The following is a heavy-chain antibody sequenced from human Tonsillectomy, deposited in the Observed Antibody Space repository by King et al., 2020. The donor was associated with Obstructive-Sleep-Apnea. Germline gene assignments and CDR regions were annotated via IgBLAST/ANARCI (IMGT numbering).Heavy chain of an antibody. CDR1: GYIFTDYW. D-gene: IGHD6-19*01. Sequence: VQLVESGAEVKKPGESLRISCKGSGYIFTDYWITWVRQMPGKGLEWMGRIDPSDSYTNYSPSFQGHVTISADKSISTAYLQWSSLKASDTAMYFCARAVPYFDYWGQGTLVTVSS. CDR3: ARAVPYFDY. V-gene: IGHV5-10-1*03. CDR2: IDPSDSYT. J-gene: IGHJ4*02.